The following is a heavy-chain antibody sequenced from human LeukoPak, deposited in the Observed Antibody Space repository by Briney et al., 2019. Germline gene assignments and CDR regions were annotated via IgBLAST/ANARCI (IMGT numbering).Heavy chain of an antibody. D-gene: IGHD4-17*01. J-gene: IGHJ4*02. Sequence: GGSLRLSCAASGFTFSDYYMNCIRQAPGKGLEWVSYIGSNSSYTNYADSVKGRFTISRDNAKNSLSLQMSGLRAEDTAVYYCARARGMDDYGDYRIIWGQGTLVTVSS. V-gene: IGHV3-11*06. CDR2: IGSNSSYT. CDR3: ARARGMDDYGDYRII. CDR1: GFTFSDYY.